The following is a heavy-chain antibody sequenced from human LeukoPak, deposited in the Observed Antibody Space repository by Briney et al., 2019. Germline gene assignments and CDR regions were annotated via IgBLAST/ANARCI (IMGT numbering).Heavy chain of an antibody. J-gene: IGHJ4*02. CDR3: ARDKGFDILTGLDY. CDR2: INPNSGGT. D-gene: IGHD3-9*01. CDR1: GYTFTGYY. V-gene: IGHV1-2*02. Sequence: ASVKVSCKASGYTFTGYYMQWVRQAPGQGLEWIGWINPNSGGTNYAQKFQGRVTMTRDTSISTAYMELSRLRSDDTAVYYCARDKGFDILTGLDYWGQGTLVTVSP.